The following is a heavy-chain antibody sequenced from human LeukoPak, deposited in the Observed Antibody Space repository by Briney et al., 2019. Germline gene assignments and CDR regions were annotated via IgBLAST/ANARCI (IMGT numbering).Heavy chain of an antibody. Sequence: KSGGSLRLSCAASGFTFSSYWMSWVRQAPGKGLEWVANIKQDGSEKYYVDSVKGRFTISRDNAKNSLYLQMNSLRAEDTAVYYCARDSSRYYGSDLNGMDVWGQGTTVTVSS. CDR3: ARDSSRYYGSDLNGMDV. V-gene: IGHV3-7*01. CDR2: IKQDGSEK. CDR1: GFTFSSYW. D-gene: IGHD3-10*01. J-gene: IGHJ6*02.